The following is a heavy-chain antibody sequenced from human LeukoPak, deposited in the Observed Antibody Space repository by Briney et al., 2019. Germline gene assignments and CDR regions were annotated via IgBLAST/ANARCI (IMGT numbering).Heavy chain of an antibody. CDR1: GGSISGTNW. CDR3: SRESGPFCPFGY. Sequence: SGTLSLTCGVSGGSISGTNWWSWVRQPPGQGLEWIGEISLAGQTNFNPSLNGRVTMSLDKSSNQLSLHLTSVTAADTATYFCSRESGPFCPFGYWGQGTLFIVSS. J-gene: IGHJ4*02. V-gene: IGHV4-4*02. D-gene: IGHD1-26*01. CDR2: ISLAGQT.